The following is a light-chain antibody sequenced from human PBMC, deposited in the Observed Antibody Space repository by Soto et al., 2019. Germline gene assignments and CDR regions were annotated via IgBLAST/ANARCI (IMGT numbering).Light chain of an antibody. Sequence: DIQMTQSPSSLSASVGERVTITCRASQSISSSLNWYQQKPGKAPKLLIYAASSLQSGVPSRFSGSGSGTDFTLTISSLQPEDFATYYCQPSYSTPRSFGHGTKVEIK. V-gene: IGKV1-39*01. CDR3: QPSYSTPRS. CDR2: AAS. J-gene: IGKJ1*01. CDR1: QSISSS.